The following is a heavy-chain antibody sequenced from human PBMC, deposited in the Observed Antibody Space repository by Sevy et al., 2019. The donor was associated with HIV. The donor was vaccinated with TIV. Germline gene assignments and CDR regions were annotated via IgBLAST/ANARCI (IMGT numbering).Heavy chain of an antibody. D-gene: IGHD1-26*01. Sequence: GGSLRLSCAASGFTLSHYWMTWVRQAPGKGPEWVANIKGDGSEKYYVDSVRGRFTISRDNAKNSLYLQMNSLRGEDTALYYCARDCNSATCLWGLDVWGQGTTVTVS. J-gene: IGHJ6*02. CDR3: ARDCNSATCLWGLDV. CDR2: IKGDGSEK. V-gene: IGHV3-7*03. CDR1: GFTLSHYW.